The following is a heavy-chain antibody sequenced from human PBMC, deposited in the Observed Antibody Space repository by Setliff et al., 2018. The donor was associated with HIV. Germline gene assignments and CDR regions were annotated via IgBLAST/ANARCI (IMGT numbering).Heavy chain of an antibody. V-gene: IGHV3-7*01. CDR3: ARDGLYSARWDAFDM. D-gene: IGHD2-15*01. Sequence: HPGGSLRLSCEASGFILNNYWMSWVRQAPGKGLEWVANIKEDGSEENYVDSLKGRFFISRDNAKNSLYLEMNRLRADDSAVYYCARDGLYSARWDAFDMWGRGTLVTVSS. CDR2: IKEDGSEE. CDR1: GFILNNYW. J-gene: IGHJ3*02.